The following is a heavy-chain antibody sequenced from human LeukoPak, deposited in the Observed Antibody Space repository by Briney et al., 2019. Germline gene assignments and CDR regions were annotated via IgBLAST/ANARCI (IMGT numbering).Heavy chain of an antibody. V-gene: IGHV3-23*01. CDR3: AKENLVGATIDY. CDR2: ISGSGGST. CDR1: GFTFSSYA. D-gene: IGHD1-26*01. Sequence: GALSLSCAASGFTFSSYAMSWVRQAPGKGLEWVSAISGSGGSTYYADSVKGRFTISRDNSKNTLYLQMNSLRAEDTAVYYCAKENLVGATIDYWGQGTLVTVSS. J-gene: IGHJ4*02.